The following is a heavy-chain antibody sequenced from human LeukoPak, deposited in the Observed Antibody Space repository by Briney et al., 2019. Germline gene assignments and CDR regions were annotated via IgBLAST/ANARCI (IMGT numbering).Heavy chain of an antibody. V-gene: IGHV3-23*01. CDR1: GFTFNNFA. Sequence: GGSLRLSCAASGFTFNNFAMSWVRQAPGKGLEWVSGIGGSGGNTHYADSVKGRFTISRDNSKNTLYLQMNSLRAEDTAVYYCAKGLRGSSYDYWGQGTLVTVSS. J-gene: IGHJ4*02. CDR2: IGGSGGNT. CDR3: AKGLRGSSYDY. D-gene: IGHD6-13*01.